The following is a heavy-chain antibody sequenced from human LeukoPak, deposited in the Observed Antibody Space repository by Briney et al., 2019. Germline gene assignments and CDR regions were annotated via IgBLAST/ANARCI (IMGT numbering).Heavy chain of an antibody. D-gene: IGHD2-15*01. V-gene: IGHV1-18*01. CDR1: GYTFTSYG. CDR2: ISAYNGNT. J-gene: IGHJ4*02. CDR3: ARDVYGYCSGGSCYGYYFDY. Sequence: ASVKVSCKASGYTFTSYGISWVPQAPGQGLEGMGWISAYNGNTNYAQKLQGRVTMTTDTSTSTAYMELRSLRSDDTAVYYCARDVYGYCSGGSCYGYYFDYWGQGTLVTVSS.